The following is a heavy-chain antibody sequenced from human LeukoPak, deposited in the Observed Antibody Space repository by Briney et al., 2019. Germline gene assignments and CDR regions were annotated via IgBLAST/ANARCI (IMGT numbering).Heavy chain of an antibody. CDR1: GFLFSRYW. CDR3: ARDSFETDIDY. D-gene: IGHD1-14*01. Sequence: GGSLRLSCAASGFLFSRYWMSWVRQAPGKGLEWVANIKEDGSEKYYVESMKGRFTISRDNVKNSLYLQINSLRAEDTAVYYCARDSFETDIDYWGQGTLVTVPS. J-gene: IGHJ4*02. V-gene: IGHV3-7*01. CDR2: IKEDGSEK.